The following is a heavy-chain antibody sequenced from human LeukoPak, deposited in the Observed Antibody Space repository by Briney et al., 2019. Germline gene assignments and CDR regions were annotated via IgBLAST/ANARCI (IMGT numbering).Heavy chain of an antibody. V-gene: IGHV1-69*05. Sequence: SVKVSCKASGGTFSSDAISWVRQAPGQGLEWMGGIIPIFGTANYAQKFQGRVTITTDESTSTAYMELSSLRSEDTAVYYCASTPCSGGSCHGNYYYYMDAWGKGTTVTVSS. CDR1: GGTFSSDA. CDR2: IIPIFGTA. J-gene: IGHJ6*03. CDR3: ASTPCSGGSCHGNYYYYMDA. D-gene: IGHD2-15*01.